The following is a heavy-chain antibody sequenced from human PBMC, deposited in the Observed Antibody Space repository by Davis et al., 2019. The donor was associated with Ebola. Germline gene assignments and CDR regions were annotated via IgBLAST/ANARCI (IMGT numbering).Heavy chain of an antibody. CDR3: ARRITIWNWFDP. CDR2: IYYSGST. Sequence: SETLSLTCAVSGGSISSSNWWSWVRQPPGKGLEWIGYIYYSGSTNYNPSLKSRVTISVDTSKNQFSLKLSSVTAADTAVYYCARRITIWNWFDPWGQGTLVTVSS. D-gene: IGHD3-3*01. J-gene: IGHJ5*02. CDR1: GGSISSSNW. V-gene: IGHV4-4*02.